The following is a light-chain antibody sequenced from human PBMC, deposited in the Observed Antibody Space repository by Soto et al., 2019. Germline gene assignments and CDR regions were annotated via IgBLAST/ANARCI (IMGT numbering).Light chain of an antibody. Sequence: DIQVTQSPSALSAYVGDRATITCRASQSISSWLAWYQQKPGKAPKLLIYDASTLQSGVPSRYSGSGSGTEFTLTISSLQPDDFATYYCQQYNSYSKTFGQGTKVDIK. V-gene: IGKV1-5*01. J-gene: IGKJ1*01. CDR3: QQYNSYSKT. CDR1: QSISSW. CDR2: DAS.